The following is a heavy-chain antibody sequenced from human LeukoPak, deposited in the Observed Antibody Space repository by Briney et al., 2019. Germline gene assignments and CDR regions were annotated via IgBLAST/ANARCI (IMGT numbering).Heavy chain of an antibody. CDR2: TSAYNGNT. J-gene: IGHJ4*02. V-gene: IGHV1-18*01. CDR1: GYTFTSYG. CDR3: AREGTYGDYGD. Sequence: ASVKVSCKASGYTFTSYGISWVRQATGQGLEWVGWTSAYNGNTNYAQKLQGRVTMTTDTSTSTAYMELRSLRSDDTAVYYCAREGTYGDYGDWGQGTLVTVSS. D-gene: IGHD4-17*01.